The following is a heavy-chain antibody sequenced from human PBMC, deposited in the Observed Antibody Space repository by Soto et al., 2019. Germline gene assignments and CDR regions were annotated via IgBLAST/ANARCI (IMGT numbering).Heavy chain of an antibody. CDR3: AGNAELYYYDSSGYSS. V-gene: IGHV1-2*02. Sequence: ASVKVSCKASGYTFTGYYMRWVRQAPGQGLEWMGWINPNSGSTNYAQKFQGRVTMTRDTSISTAYMELSRLRSDDTAVYYCAGNAELYYYDSSGYSSWGQGTLVTVPS. D-gene: IGHD3-22*01. CDR1: GYTFTGYY. J-gene: IGHJ4*02. CDR2: INPNSGST.